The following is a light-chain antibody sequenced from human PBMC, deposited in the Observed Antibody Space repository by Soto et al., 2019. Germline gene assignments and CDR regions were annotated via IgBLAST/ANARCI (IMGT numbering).Light chain of an antibody. J-gene: IGKJ4*01. CDR1: QSINRW. V-gene: IGKV1-5*03. Sequence: DIQMTQSPSTLSASVGDRVTITCRASQSINRWLAWYQQRPGKAPKILIYKASSLEAGVPSRFSGSDSGTEFTLTISSVQPDDFATYFCLQYNIYPLSFGGGTKVEIK. CDR3: LQYNIYPLS. CDR2: KAS.